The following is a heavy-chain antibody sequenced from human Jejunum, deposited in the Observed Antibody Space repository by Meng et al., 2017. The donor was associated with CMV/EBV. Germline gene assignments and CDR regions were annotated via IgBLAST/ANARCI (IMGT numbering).Heavy chain of an antibody. Sequence: TSSGFSVGDDTMSWVRQAPGKGLQWVGVIRSKPYGGSTEYAASVNGRFTISRDDSKNIAYLQMNSLKPEDTAVYYCTRVRSSDFDYWGQGTLVTVSS. D-gene: IGHD3-22*01. CDR3: TRVRSSDFDY. J-gene: IGHJ4*02. CDR2: IRSKPYGGST. V-gene: IGHV3-49*04. CDR1: GFSVGDDT.